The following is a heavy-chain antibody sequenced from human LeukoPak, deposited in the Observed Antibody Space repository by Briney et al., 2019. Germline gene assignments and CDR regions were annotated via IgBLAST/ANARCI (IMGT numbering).Heavy chain of an antibody. J-gene: IGHJ3*02. CDR3: AKDPRNILTGDFDDFDI. CDR1: GYTSSNYC. Sequence: GASVKVSCKASGYTSSNYCIHWLRQAPGQGFEWMGIFNPTYSIPTYAPTFEGRVTMTSDMSTSTFYMDLSTLRSKDTAVYFCAKDPRNILTGDFDDFDIWGQGTMVIVSS. D-gene: IGHD3-9*01. V-gene: IGHV1-46*01. CDR2: FNPTYSIP.